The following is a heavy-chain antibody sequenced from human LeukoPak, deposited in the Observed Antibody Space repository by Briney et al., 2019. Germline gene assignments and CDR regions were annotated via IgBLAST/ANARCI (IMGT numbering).Heavy chain of an antibody. J-gene: IGHJ4*02. CDR3: ARQDRNYYDSSGYYRGGEFDY. D-gene: IGHD3-22*01. CDR2: IYHSGST. V-gene: IGHV4-4*02. CDR1: GGSISSSNW. Sequence: PSETLSLTCAVSGGSISSSNWWSWVRQPPGKGLEWIGEIYHSGSTNYNPSLKSRVTISVDTSKNQFSLKLSSVTAADTAVYYCARQDRNYYDSSGYYRGGEFDYWGQGTLVTVSS.